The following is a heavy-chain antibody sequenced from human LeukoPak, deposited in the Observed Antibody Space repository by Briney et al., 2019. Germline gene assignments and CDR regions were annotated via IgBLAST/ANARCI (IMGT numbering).Heavy chain of an antibody. CDR2: ISAYNGNT. J-gene: IGHJ4*02. CDR3: AREMEDGGRQYYFDY. D-gene: IGHD1-1*01. V-gene: IGHV1-18*01. Sequence: ASVKVSCKASGYTFTSYGISWVRQAPGQGLEWMGWISAYNGNTNYAQKLQGRVTMTTDTSTSTAYMELRSLGSDDTAVYYCAREMEDGGRQYYFDYWGQGTLVTVSS. CDR1: GYTFTSYG.